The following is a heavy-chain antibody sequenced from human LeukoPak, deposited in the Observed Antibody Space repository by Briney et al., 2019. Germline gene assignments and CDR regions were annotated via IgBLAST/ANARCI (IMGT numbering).Heavy chain of an antibody. CDR3: AREYYYGSGSSWLDP. Sequence: GGSLRLPCAASGFTFSSYWMSWVRQAPGKGLEWVANIKQDGSEKYYVDSVKGRLTISRDNAKNSLYLQMNSLRAEDTAVYYCAREYYYGSGSSWLDPWGQGTLVTVSS. D-gene: IGHD3-10*01. CDR2: IKQDGSEK. CDR1: GFTFSSYW. V-gene: IGHV3-7*03. J-gene: IGHJ5*02.